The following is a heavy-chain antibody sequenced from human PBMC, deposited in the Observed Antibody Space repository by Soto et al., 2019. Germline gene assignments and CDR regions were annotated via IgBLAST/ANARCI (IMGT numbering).Heavy chain of an antibody. CDR2: IYPGDSDT. D-gene: IGHD3-3*01. J-gene: IGHJ5*02. CDR3: ARVATIFGVDRNWFDP. V-gene: IGHV5-51*01. Sequence: PGESLKISCKGSGYSFTSYWIGWVRQMPGKGLEWMGIIYPGDSDTRYSPSFQGQVTISADKSISTAYLQWSSLKASDTAMYYCARVATIFGVDRNWFDPWGQGTLVTVSS. CDR1: GYSFTSYW.